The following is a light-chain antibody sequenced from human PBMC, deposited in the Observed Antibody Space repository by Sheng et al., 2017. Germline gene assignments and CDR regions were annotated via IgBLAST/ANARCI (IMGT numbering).Light chain of an antibody. J-gene: IGKJ2*01. CDR3: QQYDNWPPYT. CDR2: WAS. CDR1: QSVLYSSNNKNY. V-gene: IGKV4-1*01. Sequence: DIVMTQSPDSLAVSLGERATINCKSSQSVLYSSNNKNYLAWYQHKPGQPPKLLIYWASTRESGVPDRFSGSGSGTDFTLTISSLQSEDFAFYYCQQYDNWPPYTFGQGTKLEI.